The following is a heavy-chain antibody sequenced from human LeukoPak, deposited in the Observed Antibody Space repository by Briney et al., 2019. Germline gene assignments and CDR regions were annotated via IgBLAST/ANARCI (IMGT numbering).Heavy chain of an antibody. D-gene: IGHD3-9*01. Sequence: ASVKVSYKAFGYTFTSYDINWVRQATEQGLEWMGWINLNSGNTGYAQKFQGRVTMTRNTSISTAYMELSSLRSEDTAVYYCARVRSRSDYHILTASPDYCGQGTLVTAPS. V-gene: IGHV1-8*01. J-gene: IGHJ4*01. CDR3: ARVRSRSDYHILTASPDY. CDR1: GYTFTSYD. CDR2: INLNSGNT.